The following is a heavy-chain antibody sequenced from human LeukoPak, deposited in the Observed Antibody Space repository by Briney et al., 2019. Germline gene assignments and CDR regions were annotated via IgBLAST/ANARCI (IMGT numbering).Heavy chain of an antibody. Sequence: GGSLRLSCTAYGFAFDEHGMSWVRQVPGKGLEWVSGINWSGGSTGYADPLRGRFTISRDNAKNSLYLQMDSLRAEDTALYYCARAPITSPFYFDYWGQGTLVTVSS. J-gene: IGHJ4*02. V-gene: IGHV3-20*04. D-gene: IGHD2-2*01. CDR3: ARAPITSPFYFDY. CDR2: INWSGGST. CDR1: GFAFDEHG.